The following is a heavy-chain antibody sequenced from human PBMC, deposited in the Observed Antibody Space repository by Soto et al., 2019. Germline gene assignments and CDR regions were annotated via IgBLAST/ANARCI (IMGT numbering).Heavy chain of an antibody. CDR2: FYYSVST. V-gene: IGHV4-59*01. D-gene: IGHD2-15*01. Sequence: QVQLEESGPRLVKPSETLSLSCNVSGASISNSYWNWIRQSPGKGLEWIGYFYYSVSTSDDPALKSRVTISMDTSKNQVSLRLRSVTAADTALYYCAKSCSVGSCYGHAFDVWGQGTMVTVSS. CDR1: GASISNSY. J-gene: IGHJ3*01. CDR3: AKSCSVGSCYGHAFDV.